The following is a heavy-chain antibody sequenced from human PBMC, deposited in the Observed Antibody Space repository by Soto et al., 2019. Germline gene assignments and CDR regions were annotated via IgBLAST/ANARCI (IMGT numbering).Heavy chain of an antibody. CDR1: GGSFSGYY. J-gene: IGHJ4*02. Sequence: QVQLQQWGAGLLKPSETLSLTCAVYGGSFSGYYWSWIRQPPGKGLEWIGEINHSGSTNYNPSLKSRVTISVDTSKSQFSLKLSSVTAADTAVYYCAISRIAVAGRFDYWGQGTLVTVSS. D-gene: IGHD6-19*01. CDR3: AISRIAVAGRFDY. V-gene: IGHV4-34*01. CDR2: INHSGST.